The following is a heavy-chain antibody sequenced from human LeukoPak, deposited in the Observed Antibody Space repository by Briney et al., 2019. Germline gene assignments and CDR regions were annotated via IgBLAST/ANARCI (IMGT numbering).Heavy chain of an antibody. CDR1: GYSLTSYW. CDR2: IDPSDSYT. V-gene: IGHV5-10-1*01. D-gene: IGHD4-17*01. J-gene: IGHJ6*04. CDR3: ASHGDYEPYYGMDV. Sequence: GESLRISCKGSGYSLTSYWISWVRQMPGKSLEWMGRIDPSDSYTDYSPSFQGHVTISADKSISTAYLQWSSLKASDTAMYYCASHGDYEPYYGMDVWGKGTTVTVSS.